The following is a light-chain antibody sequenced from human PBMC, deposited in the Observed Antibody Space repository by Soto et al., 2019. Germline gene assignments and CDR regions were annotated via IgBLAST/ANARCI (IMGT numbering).Light chain of an antibody. V-gene: IGKV3D-15*01. J-gene: IGKJ1*01. CDR1: QSVHNF. Sequence: EVVLTQSPATLSLSPGDRAALSCKASQSVHNFLAWYQQKPGQAPRLLIYGASNRAAGTPDRFSGSGSGTDFTLTINSLQSEDIAVYYCQQYNTWHRTFGQGTKVEIK. CDR2: GAS. CDR3: QQYNTWHRT.